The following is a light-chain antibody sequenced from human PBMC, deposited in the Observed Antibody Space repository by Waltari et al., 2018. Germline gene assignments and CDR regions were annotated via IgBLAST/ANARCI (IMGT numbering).Light chain of an antibody. J-gene: IGLJ3*02. CDR2: DAS. Sequence: SALTHPAPVSGSPGKPLPFPCFASISDVGAFNYVPWFQHHPGKAPKPIIFDASTRPSGTSDRFSGSKSGNTASLTISGLQAEDEADYYCSSYTTSRTWVFGGGTKLTVL. CDR1: ISDVGAFNY. V-gene: IGLV2-14*03. CDR3: SSYTTSRTWV.